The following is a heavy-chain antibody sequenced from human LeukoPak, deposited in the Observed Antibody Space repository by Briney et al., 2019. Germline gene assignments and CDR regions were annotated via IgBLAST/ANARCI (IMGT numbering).Heavy chain of an antibody. CDR3: ATWRTAKSGFDY. J-gene: IGHJ4*02. CDR1: AGSLSNNNYY. CDR2: IYYSGSP. D-gene: IGHD1-1*01. V-gene: IGHV4-39*01. Sequence: SETLSLTCTVSAGSLSNNNYYWAWIRQPPGKGLECIGSIYYSGSPYYNPSLKSRVTISVDTSKNQFSLRLSSVTAADTAVYYCATWRTAKSGFDYWGQGTLVTVSS.